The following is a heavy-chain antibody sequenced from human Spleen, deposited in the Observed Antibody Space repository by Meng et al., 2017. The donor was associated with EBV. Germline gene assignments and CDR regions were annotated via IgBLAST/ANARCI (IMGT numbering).Heavy chain of an antibody. CDR2: INHSGNT. CDR3: ARGSGDYLKLDCFDP. J-gene: IGHJ5*02. D-gene: IGHD4-17*01. V-gene: IGHV4-34*01. CDR1: GGSFSGYY. Sequence: VPLPQWGAGLLMPSEALALTCSVDGGSFSGYYWSWIRQSPGKGLQWIGEINHSGNTIYNPSLKSRVTISVDTSKLQFSLNLTSVTAADTAVYYCARGSGDYLKLDCFDPWGQGTLVTVSS.